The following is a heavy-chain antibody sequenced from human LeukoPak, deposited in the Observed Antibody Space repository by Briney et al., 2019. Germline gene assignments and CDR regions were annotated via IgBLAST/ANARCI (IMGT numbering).Heavy chain of an antibody. D-gene: IGHD2-21*02. J-gene: IGHJ4*02. CDR1: GFTFSRYW. Sequence: GGSLRLSCAVSGFTFSRYWMTWVRQAPGKGLEWVAFIRYDGSNKYYADSVKGRFTISRDNSKNTLFLQMNSLRPEDTAVYYCASKWFCGGDCYYQIDFWGQGTLVTVSS. CDR3: ASKWFCGGDCYYQIDF. CDR2: IRYDGSNK. V-gene: IGHV3-30*02.